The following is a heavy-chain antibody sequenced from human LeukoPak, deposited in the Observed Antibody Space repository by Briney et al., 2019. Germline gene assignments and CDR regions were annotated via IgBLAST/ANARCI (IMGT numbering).Heavy chain of an antibody. V-gene: IGHV4-59*01. J-gene: IGHJ5*02. CDR1: GGSINGYY. CDR2: IYYSGST. CDR3: ARFGSSDGYNYP. D-gene: IGHD5-24*01. Sequence: SETLSLTCTVSGGSINGYYWSWFRQPPGKGLEWIGYIYYSGSTKYSPSLKSRVSISVDTSKNQFSLKLSSVTAADTAVYYCARFGSSDGYNYPWGQGTLVTVSS.